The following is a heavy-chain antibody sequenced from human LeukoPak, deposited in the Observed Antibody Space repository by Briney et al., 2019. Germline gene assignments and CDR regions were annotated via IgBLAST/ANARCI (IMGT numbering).Heavy chain of an antibody. CDR3: ARDPRWLTPDCTSTSCYENYFDP. CDR2: IYHRGSA. J-gene: IGHJ5*02. D-gene: IGHD2-2*01. V-gene: IGHV4-38-2*02. Sequence: SETLSLTCGVSGYSISSGYQRAWVRQSPGKGLEWIGSIYHRGSAHYNPSLKSRVTISVETSKNQFSLNMYSVTASDTALYYCARDPRWLTPDCTSTSCYENYFDPWGQGILVTVSS. CDR1: GYSISSGYQ.